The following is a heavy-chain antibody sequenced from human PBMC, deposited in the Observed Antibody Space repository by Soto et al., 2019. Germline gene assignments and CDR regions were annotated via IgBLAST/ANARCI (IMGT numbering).Heavy chain of an antibody. CDR2: IHYSGNT. D-gene: IGHD3-22*01. CDR3: ARDSLDSSGNFMRHPDAFDV. CDR1: GGSINSDGYY. Sequence: QVQLQESGPGLMKPSETLSVTCTVSGGSINSDGYYWSWIRQHPGKGLEWIGYIHYSGNTYYNPSLKSRITISIDTSKNQFSLQLSSVTVADTAVYFCARDSLDSSGNFMRHPDAFDVWGQGTGVAVSS. J-gene: IGHJ3*01. V-gene: IGHV4-31*03.